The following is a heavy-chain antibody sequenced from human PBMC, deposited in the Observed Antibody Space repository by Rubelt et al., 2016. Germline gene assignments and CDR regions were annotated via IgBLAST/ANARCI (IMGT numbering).Heavy chain of an antibody. Sequence: GGGLVQPGGSLRLSCAASGFTFSSYSMNWVRQAPGKGLEWVSYISSSSSTIYYADSVKGRFTISRDNSKNTLYLQMNSLRAEDTAVYYCASAQLGDYYYGMDVWGQGTTVTVSS. D-gene: IGHD6-6*01. V-gene: IGHV3-48*01. J-gene: IGHJ6*02. CDR1: GFTFSSYS. CDR2: ISSSSSTI. CDR3: ASAQLGDYYYGMDV.